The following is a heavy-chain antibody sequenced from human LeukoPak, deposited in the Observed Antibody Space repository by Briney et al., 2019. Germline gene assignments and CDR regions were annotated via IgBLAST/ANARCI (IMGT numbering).Heavy chain of an antibody. Sequence: GASVKVSCKASGYTFTGYYMHWVRQAPGQGLEWMGWINPNSGGTNYAQKFQGRVTMTRDTSISTAYMELSRLRSDDTAVYYCARDMSSGWSEAVDYWGQGTLVTVSS. CDR1: GYTFTGYY. CDR2: INPNSGGT. D-gene: IGHD6-19*01. CDR3: ARDMSSGWSEAVDY. J-gene: IGHJ4*02. V-gene: IGHV1-2*02.